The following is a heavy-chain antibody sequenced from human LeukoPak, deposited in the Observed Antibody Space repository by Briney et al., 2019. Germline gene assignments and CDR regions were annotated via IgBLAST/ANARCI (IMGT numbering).Heavy chain of an antibody. J-gene: IGHJ4*02. D-gene: IGHD2-2*01. Sequence: SETLSLTCTVSGGSISRYYWSWIRQPPGKGLEWIGYIYYSGSTNYNPSLKSRVTISADTSKNQFSLRLSSVTAADTAVYYCARGEYQLLPFDYWGQGTLVTVSS. V-gene: IGHV4-59*01. CDR2: IYYSGST. CDR3: ARGEYQLLPFDY. CDR1: GGSISRYY.